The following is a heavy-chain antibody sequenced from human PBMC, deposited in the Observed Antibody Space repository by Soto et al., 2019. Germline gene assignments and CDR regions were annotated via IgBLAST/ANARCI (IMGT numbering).Heavy chain of an antibody. Sequence: PSETLSLTCTVSGVSVSLYYWSWIRQPPGKGLEWIAYSYYSGSTNYNPSLKSRVTISVDTSKNQFSLKLNSMTAADTAVYYCARHNYGSGSTYFDYWGQGTLVTVSS. CDR2: SYYSGST. V-gene: IGHV4-59*08. CDR3: ARHNYGSGSTYFDY. J-gene: IGHJ4*02. CDR1: GVSVSLYY. D-gene: IGHD3-10*01.